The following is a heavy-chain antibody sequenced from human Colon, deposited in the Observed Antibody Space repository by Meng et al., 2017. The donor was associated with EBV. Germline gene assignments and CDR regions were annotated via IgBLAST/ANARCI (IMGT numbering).Heavy chain of an antibody. CDR1: GGSFLDYY. Sequence: QRPLQQLAAGLLKPSQSLSRTCAVYGGSFLDYYWTWILHPPGKGLEWIGEIDHRGNTKYNPSLKSRVTISLDTSKKQFSLKVSSVTAADSAVYYCARRGPSGNFSPWSQGALVTVSS. D-gene: IGHD3-10*01. CDR2: IDHRGNT. CDR3: ARRGPSGNFSP. V-gene: IGHV4-34*01. J-gene: IGHJ5*02.